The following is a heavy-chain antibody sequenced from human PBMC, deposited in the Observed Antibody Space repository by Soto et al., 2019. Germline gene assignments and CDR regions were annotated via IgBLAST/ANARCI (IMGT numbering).Heavy chain of an antibody. CDR2: IYYSGST. CDR3: ARVGGPDAFDI. D-gene: IGHD3-16*01. V-gene: IGHV4-59*01. CDR1: GGSMSSYY. J-gene: IGHJ3*02. Sequence: ETLSLTCIVSGGSMSSYYWSWIRQPPGKGLEWIGYIYYSGSTNYNPSLKSRVTISVDTSKNQSSLKLSSVTAADKAVYYCARVGGPDAFDIWGQGTMVTVS.